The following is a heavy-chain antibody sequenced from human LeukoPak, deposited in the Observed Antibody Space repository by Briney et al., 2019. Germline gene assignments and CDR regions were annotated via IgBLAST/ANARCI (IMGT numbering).Heavy chain of an antibody. CDR3: ARSVVVVAATWPYYYYYGMDV. V-gene: IGHV4-59*12. J-gene: IGHJ6*02. Sequence: PSETLSLTCTVSGGSISSYYWSWIRQPPGKGLEWIGYIYYSGSTNYNPSLKSRVTISVDTSKNQFSLKLSSVTAADTAVYYCARSVVVVAATWPYYYYYGMDVWGQGTTVTVSS. CDR2: IYYSGST. D-gene: IGHD2-15*01. CDR1: GGSISSYY.